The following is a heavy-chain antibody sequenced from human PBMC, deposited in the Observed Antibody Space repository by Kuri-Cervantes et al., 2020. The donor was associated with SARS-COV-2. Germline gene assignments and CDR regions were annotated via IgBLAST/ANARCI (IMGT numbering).Heavy chain of an antibody. CDR2: IYTSGST. CDR3: AATGGGYYDSSGYHHYFDY. J-gene: IGHJ4*02. CDR1: GGSISSYY. Sequence: SETLSLTCTVSGGSISSYYWSWIRQPPGKGLEWIGYIYTSGSTNYNPSLKSRVTISVDTSKNQFSLRLSSVTAADTAVYYCAATGGGYYDSSGYHHYFDYWGQGTLVTVSS. D-gene: IGHD3-22*01. V-gene: IGHV4-4*08.